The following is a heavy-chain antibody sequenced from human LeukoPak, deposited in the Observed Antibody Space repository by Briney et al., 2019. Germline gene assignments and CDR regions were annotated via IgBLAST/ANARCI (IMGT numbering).Heavy chain of an antibody. V-gene: IGHV1-3*01. CDR1: GYTFTSYA. CDR3: ARTYYYGSGTTSPDADY. J-gene: IGHJ4*02. Sequence: ASVKVSCKASGYTFTSYAMHWVRQAPGQRLEWMGWINAGNGNTKYSQKFQGRVTITRDTSASTAYMELSSLRSEDTVVYYCARTYYYGSGTTSPDADYWGQGTLVTVSS. CDR2: INAGNGNT. D-gene: IGHD3-10*01.